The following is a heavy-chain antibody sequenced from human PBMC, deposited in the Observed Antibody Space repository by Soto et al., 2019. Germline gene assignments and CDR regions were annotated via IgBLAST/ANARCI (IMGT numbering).Heavy chain of an antibody. CDR1: GGTFSSYA. J-gene: IGHJ5*02. CDR3: ARSQRRRLPLKYNWFDP. CDR2: IIPIFGTA. Sequence: QVQLVQSGAEVKKPGSSVKVSCKASGGTFSSYAISWVRQAPGQGLEWMGGIIPIFGTANYAQKFQGRVTITADKSTSTAYMELSSLRSEDTAVYYCARSQRRRLPLKYNWFDPWGQGTLVTVSS. V-gene: IGHV1-69*06. D-gene: IGHD2-15*01.